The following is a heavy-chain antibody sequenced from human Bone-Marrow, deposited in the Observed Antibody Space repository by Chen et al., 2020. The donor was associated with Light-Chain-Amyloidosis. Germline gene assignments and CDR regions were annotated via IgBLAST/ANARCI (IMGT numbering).Heavy chain of an antibody. CDR3: ARRRDGYNFDY. D-gene: IGHD5-12*01. CDR1: GYTFPNYW. Sequence: EVQLEQSGPEVKTPGESLKISCKGSGYTFPNYWIGWVRQMPGKGLEWMGVIYPDDSDARYSPSFEGQVTISADKSITTAYLQWRRLKASDTAMYYCARRRDGYNFDYWGQGTLVTVSS. V-gene: IGHV5-51*01. J-gene: IGHJ4*02. CDR2: IYPDDSDA.